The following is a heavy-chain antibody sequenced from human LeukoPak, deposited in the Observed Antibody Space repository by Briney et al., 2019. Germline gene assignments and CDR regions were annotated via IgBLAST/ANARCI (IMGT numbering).Heavy chain of an antibody. Sequence: SETLSLTCTVSGGSISTYYWSWIRQPPGKGLEWIGYIYYSGSTNYNPSLKSRVTISVDTSKNQFSLNLNSVTAADTAVYYCARDRWNGMDVWGQGTTVTVSS. CDR1: GGSISTYY. D-gene: IGHD3-16*02. CDR2: IYYSGST. CDR3: ARDRWNGMDV. V-gene: IGHV4-59*12. J-gene: IGHJ6*02.